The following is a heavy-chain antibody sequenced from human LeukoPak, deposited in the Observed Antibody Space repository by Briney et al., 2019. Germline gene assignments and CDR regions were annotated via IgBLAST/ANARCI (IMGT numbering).Heavy chain of an antibody. CDR1: GFAFSRYX. V-gene: IGHV3-23*01. Sequence: GGSLRLSCAASGFAFSRYXIVWVRQAPGGGLEWVSGISGIGGNTYYGDSVKGRFTISRDNSKNTVYLQMNSLRAEDTAVYYCAKAQGYLDYWGQGTLATVSS. CDR2: ISGIGGNT. J-gene: IGHJ4*02. CDR3: AKAQGYLDY.